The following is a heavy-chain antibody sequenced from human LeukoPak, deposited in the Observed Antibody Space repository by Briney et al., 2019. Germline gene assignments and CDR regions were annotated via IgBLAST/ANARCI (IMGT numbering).Heavy chain of an antibody. CDR1: GGSIRSYY. CDR2: IYYSGST. CDR3: ARGHGYLDY. Sequence: SETLSLTCSVSGGSIRSYYWSWIRQPPGKGLEWIGSIYYSGSTNYNPSLKSRVTISVDTSKNQLSLKLSSVTAADTAVYYCARGHGYLDYWGQGTLVTVSS. V-gene: IGHV4-59*01. D-gene: IGHD5-24*01. J-gene: IGHJ4*02.